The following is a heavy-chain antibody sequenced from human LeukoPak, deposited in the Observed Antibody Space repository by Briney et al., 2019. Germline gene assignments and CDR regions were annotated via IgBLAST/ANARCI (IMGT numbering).Heavy chain of an antibody. CDR3: ARGYLSSGWHRLGY. CDR2: IWYDGSNK. J-gene: IGHJ4*02. Sequence: PGGSLRLSCAASGFTFSNAWMSWVRQAPGKGLEWVAVIWYDGSNKYYADSVKGRFTISRDNSKNTLYLQMNSLRVEDTAVYYCARGYLSSGWHRLGYWGQGTLVTVSS. CDR1: GFTFSNAW. V-gene: IGHV3-33*08. D-gene: IGHD6-19*01.